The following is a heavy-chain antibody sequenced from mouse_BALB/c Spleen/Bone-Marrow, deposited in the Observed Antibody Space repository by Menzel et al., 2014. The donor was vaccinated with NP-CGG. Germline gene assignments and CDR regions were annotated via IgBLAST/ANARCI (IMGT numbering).Heavy chain of an antibody. CDR2: ISYSGDT. CDR1: GYSITSDYA. V-gene: IGHV3-2*02. Sequence: EVQGVESGPGLVKPSQSLFLTCTVTGYSITSDYAWNWIRQFPGNKLEWMGYISYSGDTSYNPSLKSRISFTRDTSKNQFFLQLNSVTTADTATYYCARRGYYGSSLDYWGQGTTLTVSS. J-gene: IGHJ2*01. D-gene: IGHD1-1*01. CDR3: ARRGYYGSSLDY.